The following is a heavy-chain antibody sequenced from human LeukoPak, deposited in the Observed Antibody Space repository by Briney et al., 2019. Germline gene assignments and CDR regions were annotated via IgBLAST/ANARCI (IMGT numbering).Heavy chain of an antibody. J-gene: IGHJ2*01. V-gene: IGHV4-4*09. D-gene: IGHD5-18*01. CDR1: GGSINGYS. CDR2: MFDRGSP. Sequence: SETLSLTCSVSGGSINGYSGGWVRQAPGKGLECIGYMFDRGSPNHHPSLQNRVTTSVDTSKNEFYLRLPSVTAADTAVYYCARRIQLWSYWHFDLWGRGTLVTVSS. CDR3: ARRIQLWSYWHFDL.